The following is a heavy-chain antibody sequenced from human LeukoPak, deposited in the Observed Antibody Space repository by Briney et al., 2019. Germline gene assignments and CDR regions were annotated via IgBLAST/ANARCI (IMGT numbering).Heavy chain of an antibody. J-gene: IGHJ4*02. CDR1: GGTFSSYG. Sequence: ASVKVSCKASGGTFSSYGISWVRQAPGQGLEWMGWISAYNGNTNYAQKLQGRVTMTTDTSTSTAYMELRSLRSDDTAVYYCARGGAAQYGDYVGDYWGQGTLVTVSS. CDR3: ARGGAAQYGDYVGDY. V-gene: IGHV1-18*01. CDR2: ISAYNGNT. D-gene: IGHD4-17*01.